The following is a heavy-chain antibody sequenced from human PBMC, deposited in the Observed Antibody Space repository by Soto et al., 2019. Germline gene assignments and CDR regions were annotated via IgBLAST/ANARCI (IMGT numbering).Heavy chain of an antibody. Sequence: GGSLRLSCAASGFTFSSYGMHWVRQAPGKGLEWVAVISYDGSNKYYADSVKGRFTISRDNSKNTLYLQMNSLRAEDTAVYYCAKDHLWTPNTAMVSDAFDIWGQGTIVTVSS. D-gene: IGHD5-18*01. V-gene: IGHV3-30*18. CDR1: GFTFSSYG. J-gene: IGHJ3*02. CDR3: AKDHLWTPNTAMVSDAFDI. CDR2: ISYDGSNK.